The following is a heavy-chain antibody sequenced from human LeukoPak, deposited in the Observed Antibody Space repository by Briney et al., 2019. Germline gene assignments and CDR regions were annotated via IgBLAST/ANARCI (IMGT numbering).Heavy chain of an antibody. Sequence: SETLSLTCAVYGGSFSGYYWSWTRQPPGKGLEWIGEINHSGSTNYNPSLKSRVTISVDTSKNQFSLKLSSVTAADTAVYYCARLAYYDSSGYGYWGQGTLVTVSS. CDR2: INHSGST. V-gene: IGHV4-34*01. CDR1: GGSFSGYY. CDR3: ARLAYYDSSGYGY. J-gene: IGHJ4*02. D-gene: IGHD3-22*01.